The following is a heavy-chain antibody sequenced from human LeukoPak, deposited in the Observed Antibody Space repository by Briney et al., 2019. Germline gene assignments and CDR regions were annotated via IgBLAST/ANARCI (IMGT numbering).Heavy chain of an antibody. CDR3: ARSLATSYYYMDV. J-gene: IGHJ6*03. Sequence: GRSLRLSCAASGFTFSNYAMHWVRQAPGKGLEWVAVISYDGSDKYYADSVKGRFTISRDNSKNTLYLQMSSLRAEDTAVYYCARSLATSYYYMDVWGKGTTVTVSS. V-gene: IGHV3-30*04. D-gene: IGHD5-12*01. CDR1: GFTFSNYA. CDR2: ISYDGSDK.